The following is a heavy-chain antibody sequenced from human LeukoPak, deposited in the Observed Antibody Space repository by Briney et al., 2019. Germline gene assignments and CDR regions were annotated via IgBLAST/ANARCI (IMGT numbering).Heavy chain of an antibody. V-gene: IGHV4-61*02. CDR2: IYTSGST. CDR3: ARILDSSGYYLDY. CDR1: GYSISSGYY. D-gene: IGHD3-22*01. J-gene: IGHJ4*02. Sequence: PSETLSLTCAVSGYSISSGYYWSWIRQPAGKGLEWIGRIYTSGSTNYNPSLKSRVTISVDTSKNQFSLKLSSVTAADTAVYYCARILDSSGYYLDYWGQGTLVTVSS.